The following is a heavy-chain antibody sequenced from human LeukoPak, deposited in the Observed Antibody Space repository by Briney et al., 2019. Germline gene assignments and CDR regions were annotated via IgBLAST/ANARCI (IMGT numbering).Heavy chain of an antibody. CDR1: GYSITSGYY. D-gene: IGHD4-11*01. CDR2: IYHSGST. Sequence: SETLSLTCALSGYSITSGYYWAWIRQPPGKGLEWIGNIYHSGSTYYNASLKSRVTISVDTSKNQFSLKLSSVTAADTAVYYCARRYSNYFFDYWGQGTLVTVSS. CDR3: ARRYSNYFFDY. J-gene: IGHJ4*02. V-gene: IGHV4-38-2*01.